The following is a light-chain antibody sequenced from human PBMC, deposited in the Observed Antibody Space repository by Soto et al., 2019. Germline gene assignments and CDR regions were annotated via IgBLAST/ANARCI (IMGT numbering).Light chain of an antibody. Sequence: EIVLTQSPATLSLSPGERATLSCRASQSVSSSYLAWYQQKPGQAPRLLIYGASNRATGIPDRFSGSGSGTDFTLPISRLEPEDFAVYYCQQRSNWPPEITFGQGTRLEIK. J-gene: IGKJ5*01. CDR1: QSVSSSY. CDR3: QQRSNWPPEIT. CDR2: GAS. V-gene: IGKV3D-20*02.